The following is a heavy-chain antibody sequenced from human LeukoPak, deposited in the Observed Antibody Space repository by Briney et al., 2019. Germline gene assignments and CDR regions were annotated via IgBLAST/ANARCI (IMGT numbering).Heavy chain of an antibody. V-gene: IGHV3-7*01. CDR3: ARGRVPSGY. CDR1: EFTFSAYW. CDR2: VKQDGSEK. J-gene: IGHJ4*02. Sequence: GGPLRLSCAASEFTFSAYWMSWVRQAPGKGLEWVATVKQDGSEKDYMDSVKGRFTISRDNAKNSLYLQMNSLRTEDTAVYYCARGRVPSGYWGQGTLVTVSS. D-gene: IGHD3-10*01.